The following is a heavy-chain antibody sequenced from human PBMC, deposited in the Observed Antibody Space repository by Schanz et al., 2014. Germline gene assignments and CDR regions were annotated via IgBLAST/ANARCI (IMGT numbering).Heavy chain of an antibody. J-gene: IGHJ4*02. CDR1: GYTFTSYD. Sequence: QVQLIQSGAEVKKPGASVTVSCTSSGYTFTSYDINWVRQAPGQGLEWLGWMNPNSGNPGFAQKFRGRVTMTRNTSMSTAYIELHILASDDTAVYYCARGRTFDYWGQGTLVTVSS. CDR3: ARGRTFDY. CDR2: MNPNSGNP. V-gene: IGHV1-8*01.